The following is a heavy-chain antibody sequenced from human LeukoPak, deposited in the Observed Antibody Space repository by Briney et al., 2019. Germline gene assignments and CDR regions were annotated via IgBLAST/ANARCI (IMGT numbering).Heavy chain of an antibody. V-gene: IGHV3-66*01. CDR1: GFTVSSNY. D-gene: IGHD5-24*01. CDR3: ARDVRGATDY. J-gene: IGHJ4*02. CDR2: IYSGGST. Sequence: GGSLRLSCAAPGFTVSSNYMSWVRQAPGKGLEWVSVIYSGGSTYYADSVKGRFTISRDNSKNTLYLQMNSLRAEDTAVYYCARDVRGATDYWGQGTLVTVSS.